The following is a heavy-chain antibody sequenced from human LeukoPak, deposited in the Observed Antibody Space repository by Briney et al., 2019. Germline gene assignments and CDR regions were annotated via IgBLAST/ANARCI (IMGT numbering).Heavy chain of an antibody. J-gene: IGHJ6*02. Sequence: SETLSLTCAVSGGSISSSNWWSWVRQPPGKGLEWIGEIYHSGSTSYNPSLKSRVTISVDKSKNQFSLKLSSVTAADTAVYYCARDQYSSSWPYYYGMDVWGQGTTVTVSS. CDR2: IYHSGST. D-gene: IGHD6-13*01. CDR1: GGSISSSNW. V-gene: IGHV4-4*02. CDR3: ARDQYSSSWPYYYGMDV.